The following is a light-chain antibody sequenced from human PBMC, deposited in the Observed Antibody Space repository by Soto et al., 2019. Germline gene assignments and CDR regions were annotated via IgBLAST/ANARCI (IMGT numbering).Light chain of an antibody. V-gene: IGKV1-39*01. CDR3: QQSYSTLKFT. CDR1: QSISSY. CDR2: AAS. J-gene: IGKJ3*01. Sequence: DIQMTQSPSSLSASVGDRVTITCRASQSISSYLNWYQQKPGKAPKLLIYAASSLQSGVPSRFSGSGSGTDFTLTISSLQPENFATYYCQQSYSTLKFTFGPGTKVVIK.